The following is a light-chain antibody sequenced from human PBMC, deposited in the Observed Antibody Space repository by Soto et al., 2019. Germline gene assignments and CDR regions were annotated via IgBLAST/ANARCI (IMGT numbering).Light chain of an antibody. CDR1: QSVSSSY. CDR3: QQYGSSPPT. V-gene: IGKV3-20*01. J-gene: IGKJ1*01. Sequence: EIVLTQSPGTLSLSPGERATLSCRASQSVSSSYLAWYQQKPGQAPRLLIYGASSRATGIPDRFSGSGSGTDFTLPISRLEPEEFAVYYCQQYGSSPPTFGQGTKVEIK. CDR2: GAS.